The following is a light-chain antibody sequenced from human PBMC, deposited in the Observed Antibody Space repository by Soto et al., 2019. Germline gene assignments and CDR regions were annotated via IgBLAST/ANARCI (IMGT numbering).Light chain of an antibody. CDR2: DDR. Sequence: SYELTQPPSVSVAPGQTARISCGGDNIGSKVVHWFQQKPGQAPLLVVYDDRARPSGIPERFSGSNSGSTASLTVSGLQTEDEADYYGNSYVAGSNVFGTGTKVTVL. CDR3: NSYVAGSNV. J-gene: IGLJ1*01. CDR1: NIGSKV. V-gene: IGLV3-21*02.